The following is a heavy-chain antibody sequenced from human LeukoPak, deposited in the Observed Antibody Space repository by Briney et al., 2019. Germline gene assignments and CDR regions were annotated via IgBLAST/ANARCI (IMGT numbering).Heavy chain of an antibody. CDR3: ARDTAGADY. D-gene: IGHD1-26*01. V-gene: IGHV3-23*01. CDR1: GFTFSTYA. J-gene: IGHJ4*02. Sequence: GGSLRLSCAASGFTFSTYAMSWVRQAPGKGLEWVSAISGSGGSTHYADSVRGRFTISRDNSKNMLYLQMNSLRAEDTAVYYCARDTAGADYWGQGTLVTVSS. CDR2: ISGSGGST.